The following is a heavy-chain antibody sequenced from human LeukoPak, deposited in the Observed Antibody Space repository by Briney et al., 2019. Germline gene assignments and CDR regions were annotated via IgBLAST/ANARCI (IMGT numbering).Heavy chain of an antibody. CDR1: GGSFSGYY. CDR2: INHSGST. CDR3: ARGDVVITSILFDY. D-gene: IGHD3-22*01. Sequence: SETLSLTCAVYGGSFSGYYWSWIRQPPGKGLEWIGEINHSGSTNYNPSLKSRVTISVDTSKNQFFLKLSSVTAADTAVYYCARGDVVITSILFDYWGQGTLVTVSS. V-gene: IGHV4-34*01. J-gene: IGHJ4*02.